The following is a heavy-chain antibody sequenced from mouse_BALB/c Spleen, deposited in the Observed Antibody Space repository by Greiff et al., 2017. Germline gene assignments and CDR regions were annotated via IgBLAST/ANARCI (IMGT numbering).Heavy chain of an antibody. V-gene: IGHV2-6-4*01. D-gene: IGHD1-1*01. J-gene: IGHJ1*01. Sequence: VHLVESGPGLVAPSQSLSITCTVSGFSLSRYSVHWVRQPPGKGLEWLGMIWGGGSTDYNSALKSRLSISKDNSKSQVFLKMNSLQTDDTAMYYCAREGFYYGSSYWYFDVWGAGTTVTVSS. CDR3: AREGFYYGSSYWYFDV. CDR2: IWGGGST. CDR1: GFSLSRYS.